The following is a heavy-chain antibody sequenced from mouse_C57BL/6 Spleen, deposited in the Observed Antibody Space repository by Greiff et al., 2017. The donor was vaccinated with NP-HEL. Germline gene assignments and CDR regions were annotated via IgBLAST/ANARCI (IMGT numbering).Heavy chain of an antibody. V-gene: IGHV1-66*01. CDR1: GYSFTSYY. CDR3: ARVYYSNYGFAY. CDR2: IYPGSGNT. D-gene: IGHD2-5*01. Sequence: QVQLKESGPELVKPGASVKISCKASGYSFTSYYIHWVKQRPGQGLEWIGWIYPGSGNTKYNEKFKGKATLTADTSSSTAYMQLSSLTSEDSAVYYCARVYYSNYGFAYWGQGTLVTVSA. J-gene: IGHJ3*01.